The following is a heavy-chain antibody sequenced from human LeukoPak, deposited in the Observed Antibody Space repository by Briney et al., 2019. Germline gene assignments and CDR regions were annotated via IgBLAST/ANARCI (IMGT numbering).Heavy chain of an antibody. V-gene: IGHV3-23*01. Sequence: GGSLRLSCAASGFTFSSYAMSWVRQAPGKGLEWVSAISGSGGSTYYADPVKGRFTISRDNSKNTLYLQMNSLRAEDTAVYYCAKVPGKTSMASFDYWGQGTLVTVYS. CDR1: GFTFSSYA. CDR3: AKVPGKTSMASFDY. CDR2: ISGSGGST. J-gene: IGHJ4*02. D-gene: IGHD5-24*01.